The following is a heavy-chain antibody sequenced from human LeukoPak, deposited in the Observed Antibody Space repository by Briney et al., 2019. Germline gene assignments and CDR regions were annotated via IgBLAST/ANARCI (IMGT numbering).Heavy chain of an antibody. V-gene: IGHV4-34*01. D-gene: IGHD5-18*01. CDR2: INHSGST. J-gene: IGHJ4*02. Sequence: PSETLSLTCAVYGGSFSGYYWSWIRQPPGKGLEWIGEINHSGSTNYNPSLKSRVTISVDTSKNQFSLKLSSVTAADTAVYYCAGGGYSYGFRAIPDYWGQGTLVTVSS. CDR1: GGSFSGYY. CDR3: AGGGYSYGFRAIPDY.